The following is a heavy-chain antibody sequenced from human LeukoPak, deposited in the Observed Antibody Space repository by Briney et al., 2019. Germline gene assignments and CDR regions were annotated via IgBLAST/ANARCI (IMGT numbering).Heavy chain of an antibody. V-gene: IGHV3-48*03. D-gene: IGHD2-15*01. J-gene: IGHJ6*03. Sequence: GGSLRLSCAASGFTFSSYEMNWVRQAPGKGLEGVSYISSSGSTIYYADSVKGRFTISRDNAKNSLYLQMNSLRSEDTAVYYCARVLRYCSGGNCYSGDLGYMDVWGKGTTVTISS. CDR1: GFTFSSYE. CDR2: ISSSGSTI. CDR3: ARVLRYCSGGNCYSGDLGYMDV.